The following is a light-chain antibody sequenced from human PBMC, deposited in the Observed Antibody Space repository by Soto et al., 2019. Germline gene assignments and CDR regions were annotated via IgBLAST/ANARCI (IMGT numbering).Light chain of an antibody. CDR3: HQYDHWPLT. CDR1: QSVSSSY. V-gene: IGKV3-20*01. CDR2: GAS. Sequence: EIVLTQSPGTLSLSPGERATLSCRASQSVSSSYLAWYQQKPGQAPRLLIYGASSRATGIPDRFSGSGSGTDFTLTISRLEPEDFALYFCHQYDHWPLTFGGGTKVDIK. J-gene: IGKJ4*01.